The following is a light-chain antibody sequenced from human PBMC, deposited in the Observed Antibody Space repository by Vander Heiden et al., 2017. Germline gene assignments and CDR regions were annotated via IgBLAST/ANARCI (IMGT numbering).Light chain of an antibody. V-gene: IGKV1-6*01. J-gene: IGKJ2*01. CDR1: QGIGND. CDR3: LQDDSYPYT. CDR2: AVS. Sequence: AIQLTQSPSSLSASVGDRVTITFRASQGIGNDLGWYQQKPGKAPKLLIYAVSNLQSGVPSRFSGSGSGTDFTLTISALQPEDFAAYYCLQDDSYPYTFGQGTKLEIK.